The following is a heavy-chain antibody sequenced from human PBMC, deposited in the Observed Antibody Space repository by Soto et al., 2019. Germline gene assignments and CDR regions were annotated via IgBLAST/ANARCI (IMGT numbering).Heavy chain of an antibody. D-gene: IGHD5-18*01. J-gene: IGHJ4*02. V-gene: IGHV3-30*03. CDR1: VFTVSGYP. CDR3: TRVDTAMVRRSFDY. Sequence: PAGSLILSCETSVFTVSGYPMQWLRRAPGKGLEWVAVISYYGTNEDYAASVKGRFTISRDDSKNTAYLQMNSLKTEDTAVYYCTRVDTAMVRRSFDYWGQGTLVTVSS. CDR2: ISYYGTNE.